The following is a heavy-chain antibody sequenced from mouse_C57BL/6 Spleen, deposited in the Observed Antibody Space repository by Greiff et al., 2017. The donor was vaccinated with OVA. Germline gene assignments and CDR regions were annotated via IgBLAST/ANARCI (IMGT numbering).Heavy chain of an antibody. CDR2: ISSGGSYT. CDR1: GFTFSSYG. V-gene: IGHV5-6*01. Sequence: EVKLVESGGDLVKPGGSLKLSCAASGFTFSSYGMSWVRQTPDKRLEWVATISSGGSYTYYPDSVKGRFTISRDNAKNTLYLQMSSLTSEDTAMYCCARQGSNYWFAYWGQGTLVTVSA. CDR3: ARQGSNYWFAY. J-gene: IGHJ3*01. D-gene: IGHD2-5*01.